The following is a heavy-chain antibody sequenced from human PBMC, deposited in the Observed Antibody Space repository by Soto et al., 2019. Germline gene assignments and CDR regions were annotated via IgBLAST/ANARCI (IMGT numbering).Heavy chain of an antibody. J-gene: IGHJ4*02. D-gene: IGHD6-13*01. V-gene: IGHV1-69*01. CDR3: ASGASRWYPYFFDS. CDR2: IIPYYNTL. Sequence: QAQVVQSGAEVRKPGASVKLSCKASEGTFNSYAIAWVRQAPGQGLEWMGGIIPYYNTLNYAQKFQDRVTVTADDSTNTVYMELSSLRSDDTAVYFCASGASRWYPYFFDSWAQGTLVTVSS. CDR1: EGTFNSYA.